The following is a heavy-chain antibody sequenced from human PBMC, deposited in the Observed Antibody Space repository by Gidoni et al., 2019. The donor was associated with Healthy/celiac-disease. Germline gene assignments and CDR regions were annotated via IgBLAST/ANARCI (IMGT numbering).Heavy chain of an antibody. CDR1: GFTFSSYS. CDR3: ARDQVYVAAAGTNYYYYGMDV. D-gene: IGHD6-13*01. Sequence: EVQLVESGGGLVKPGGSLRLSCAASGFTFSSYSMNWVRQAPGKGLEWVSSISSSSSYIYYADSVKGRFTISRDNAKNSLYLQMNSLRAEDTAVYYCARDQVYVAAAGTNYYYYGMDVWGQGTTVTVSS. CDR2: ISSSSSYI. V-gene: IGHV3-21*01. J-gene: IGHJ6*02.